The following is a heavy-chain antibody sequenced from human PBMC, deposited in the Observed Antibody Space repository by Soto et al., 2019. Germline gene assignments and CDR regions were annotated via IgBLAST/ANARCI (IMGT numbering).Heavy chain of an antibody. CDR3: ARTDDDSSGYSHSDAFDI. V-gene: IGHV5-51*01. J-gene: IGHJ3*02. Sequence: GESLKISCKGSGYSFTSYWIGWVRQMPGKGLEWMGIIYPGDSDTRYSPSFQGQVTISADKSISTAYLQWSSLKASDTAMYYCARTDDDSSGYSHSDAFDIWGQGTMVTVSS. D-gene: IGHD3-22*01. CDR2: IYPGDSDT. CDR1: GYSFTSYW.